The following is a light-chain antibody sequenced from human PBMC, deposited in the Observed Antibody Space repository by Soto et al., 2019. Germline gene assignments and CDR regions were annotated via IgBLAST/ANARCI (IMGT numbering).Light chain of an antibody. Sequence: EIVLTQSPGTLSLSPGERATLSCRASQSVSNSYIAWYQQKPGQAPRLLIYGATSRATGIPDRFSGSGSGTDVTLTISGLEPEDFAVYCCQQYGSSPWTFGQGTKVEIK. CDR1: QSVSNSY. CDR3: QQYGSSPWT. CDR2: GAT. J-gene: IGKJ1*01. V-gene: IGKV3-20*01.